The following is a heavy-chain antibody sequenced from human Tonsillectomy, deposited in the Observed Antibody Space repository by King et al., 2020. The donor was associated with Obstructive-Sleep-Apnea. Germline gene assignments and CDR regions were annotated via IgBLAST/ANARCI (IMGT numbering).Heavy chain of an antibody. CDR3: ATILRATNALDI. Sequence: VQLVESGAEVKKPGASVKVSCKASGYTFSDYYIYWVRQAPGQGLEWMGWVNPYSGATTYAQKFQGRVTMTTDTSISTAYMELSGLTSDDTAVYFCATILRATNALDIWGQGTMVTVSS. CDR1: GYTFSDYY. D-gene: IGHD1-26*01. V-gene: IGHV1-2*02. CDR2: VNPYSGAT. J-gene: IGHJ3*02.